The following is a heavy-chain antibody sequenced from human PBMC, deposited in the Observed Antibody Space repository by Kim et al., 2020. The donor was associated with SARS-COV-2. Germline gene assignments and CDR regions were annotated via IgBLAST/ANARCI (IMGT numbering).Heavy chain of an antibody. V-gene: IGHV1-24*01. D-gene: IGHD2-2*01. J-gene: IGHJ4*02. CDR3: ATAIVVVPAPLGY. Sequence: YAQKFQGRVTMTEDTSTDTAYRELSSLRSEDTAVYYCATAIVVVPAPLGYWGQGTLVTVSS.